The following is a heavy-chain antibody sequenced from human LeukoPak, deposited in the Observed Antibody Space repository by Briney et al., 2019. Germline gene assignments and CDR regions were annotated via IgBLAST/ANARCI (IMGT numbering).Heavy chain of an antibody. D-gene: IGHD3-10*01. CDR1: GYTFTGYY. CDR3: ARFKYYGSGSGSGRGYYFDY. J-gene: IGHJ4*02. CDR2: INPNSGGT. Sequence: ASVKVSCKASGYTFTGYYMHWVRQAPGQGLEWMGWINPNSGGTNYAQKFQGRVTMTRDTSISTAYMELSRLRSDDTAVYYCARFKYYGSGSGSGRGYYFDYWGQGTLVTVSS. V-gene: IGHV1-2*02.